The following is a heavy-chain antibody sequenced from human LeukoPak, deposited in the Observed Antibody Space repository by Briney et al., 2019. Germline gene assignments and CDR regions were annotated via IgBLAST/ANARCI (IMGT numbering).Heavy chain of an antibody. CDR3: ASRPPFWSGYYTGISAFDI. D-gene: IGHD3-3*01. CDR1: GGSISSGGYY. J-gene: IGHJ3*02. CDR2: IYHSGST. V-gene: IGHV4-30-2*01. Sequence: SQTLSLTCTVSGGSISSGGYYWSWIRQPPGKGLEWIGYIYHSGSTYYNPSLKSRVTISVDRSKNQFSLKLSSVTAADTAVYYCASRPPFWSGYYTGISAFDIWGQGTVVTVSS.